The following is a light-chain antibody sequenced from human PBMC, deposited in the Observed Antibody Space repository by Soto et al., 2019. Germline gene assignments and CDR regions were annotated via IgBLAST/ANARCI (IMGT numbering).Light chain of an antibody. J-gene: IGKJ5*01. Sequence: EIVLTQSPGTLSLSPGERATLSCRASQSVSNNYLAWYQQKPGQAPRLLIYGASNRATGIPDRFSGSGSGTEFTLIISSLQSEDSAVYYCQQYDNWPITFGQGTRLDI. V-gene: IGKV3D-15*01. CDR1: QSVSNN. CDR2: GAS. CDR3: QQYDNWPIT.